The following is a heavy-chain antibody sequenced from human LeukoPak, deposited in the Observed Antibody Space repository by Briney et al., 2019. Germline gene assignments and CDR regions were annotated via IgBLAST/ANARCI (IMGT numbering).Heavy chain of an antibody. V-gene: IGHV3-11*01. CDR3: ARDRPDLAVAGLYDY. D-gene: IGHD6-19*01. J-gene: IGHJ4*02. CDR2: ISSSGSTI. CDR1: GGSFSGYY. Sequence: LSLTCAVYGGSFSGYYWSWIRQAPGKGLEWVSYISSSGSTIYYADSAKGRFTISRDNAKNSLYLQMNSLRAEDTAVYYCARDRPDLAVAGLYDYWGQGTLVTVSS.